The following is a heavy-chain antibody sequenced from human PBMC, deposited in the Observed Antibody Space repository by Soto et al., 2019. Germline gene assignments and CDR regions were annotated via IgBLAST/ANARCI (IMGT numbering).Heavy chain of an antibody. D-gene: IGHD3-22*01. CDR3: ARIDLITMIVVVTANWFDP. CDR2: ISAYNGNT. V-gene: IGHV1-18*01. Sequence: ASVKVSCKASGYTFTSYGISWVRQAPGQGLEWMGWISAYNGNTNYAQKLQGRVTMTTDTSTSTAYMELRSLRSDDTAVYYCARIDLITMIVVVTANWFDPWGQGTLVTVSS. J-gene: IGHJ5*02. CDR1: GYTFTSYG.